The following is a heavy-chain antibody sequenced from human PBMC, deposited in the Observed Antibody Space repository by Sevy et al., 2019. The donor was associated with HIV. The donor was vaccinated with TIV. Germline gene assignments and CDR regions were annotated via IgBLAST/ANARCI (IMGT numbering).Heavy chain of an antibody. J-gene: IGHJ6*02. CDR2: IANSGSTR. CDR1: GFTFSSYE. V-gene: IGHV3-48*03. Sequence: GGSLRLSCAASGFTFSSYEMNWVRQAPGKGLEWVSNIANSGSTRYYSDSVKGRFTISRDNAKNSLFLQMNSLRVEDTAVYYCARDCSSTSCLWGLDVWGQGTAVTVSS. CDR3: ARDCSSTSCLWGLDV. D-gene: IGHD2-2*01.